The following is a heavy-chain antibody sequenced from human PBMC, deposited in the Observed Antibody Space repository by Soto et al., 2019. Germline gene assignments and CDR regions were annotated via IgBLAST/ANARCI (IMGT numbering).Heavy chain of an antibody. Sequence: GGSLRLSCAASGFTFSSYEMNWVRQAPRKGLEWVSYISSSGSTIYYADSVKGRFTISRDNAKNSLYLQMNSLRAEDTAVYYCARVWDSSNWFDPWGQGTLVTVSS. J-gene: IGHJ5*02. D-gene: IGHD6-13*01. CDR2: ISSSGSTI. CDR3: ARVWDSSNWFDP. CDR1: GFTFSSYE. V-gene: IGHV3-48*03.